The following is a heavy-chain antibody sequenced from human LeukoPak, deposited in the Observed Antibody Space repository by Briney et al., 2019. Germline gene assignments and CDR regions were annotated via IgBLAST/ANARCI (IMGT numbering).Heavy chain of an antibody. J-gene: IGHJ3*02. Sequence: GALRLSCTVSGFTVSSNSMSWVRQAPGKGLEWVSFIYSDNTHYSDSVKGRFTISRDNSKNTLYLQMNSLRAEDTAVYYCARDLLPSYYDILTGYGLDAFDIWGQGTMVTVSS. CDR2: IYSDNT. V-gene: IGHV3-53*01. D-gene: IGHD3-9*01. CDR1: GFTVSSNS. CDR3: ARDLLPSYYDILTGYGLDAFDI.